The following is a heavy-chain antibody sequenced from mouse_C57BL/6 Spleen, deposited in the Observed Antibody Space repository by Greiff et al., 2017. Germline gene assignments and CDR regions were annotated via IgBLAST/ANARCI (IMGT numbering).Heavy chain of an antibody. CDR2: INPGSGGT. CDR1: GYAFTNYL. CDR3: ARGGGYDGFAY. J-gene: IGHJ3*01. D-gene: IGHD2-2*01. V-gene: IGHV1-54*01. Sequence: QVQLQQSGAELVRPGTSVKVSCKASGYAFTNYLIEWVKQRPGQGLEWIGVINPGSGGTNYNEKFKGKATLTADKSSSTAYMQRSSLTSEDSAGYFCARGGGYDGFAYGGQGTLVTVSA.